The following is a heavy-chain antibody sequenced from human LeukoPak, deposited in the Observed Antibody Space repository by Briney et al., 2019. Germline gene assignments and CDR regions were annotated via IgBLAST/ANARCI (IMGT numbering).Heavy chain of an antibody. CDR3: ARGIEDSTGF. CDR1: GFTFSSYS. D-gene: IGHD6-19*01. Sequence: GGSLRLSCAASGFTFSSYSMNWVRQAPGKGLEWVSSISSSSSYKYYADSVKGRFTISRDNAKNSLYLQMNSLRAEDTAVYYCARGIEDSTGFWGQGTLVTVSS. V-gene: IGHV3-21*01. CDR2: ISSSSSYK. J-gene: IGHJ4*02.